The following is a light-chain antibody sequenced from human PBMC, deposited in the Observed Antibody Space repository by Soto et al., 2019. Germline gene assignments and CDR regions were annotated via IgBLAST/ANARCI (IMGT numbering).Light chain of an antibody. CDR1: QSISSY. CDR2: AAS. Sequence: DIQMTQSPSSLSASVGDRPTITCRASQSISSYLNWYQQKPGKAPTILIYAASSLQSGVPSRFSGSRSGTDLTLVISSLQPEDFATYYCQQSYSTAITFGQRTRLEIK. V-gene: IGKV1-39*01. J-gene: IGKJ5*01. CDR3: QQSYSTAIT.